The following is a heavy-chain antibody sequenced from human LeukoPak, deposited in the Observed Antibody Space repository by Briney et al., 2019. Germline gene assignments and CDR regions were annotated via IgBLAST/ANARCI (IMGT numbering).Heavy chain of an antibody. Sequence: GGPLRLSCAASGFTFSSSGMHWVRQAPGKGLEWVAFIRYDGVDTFYVDSVKGRFTISRDNSKNTLYLQMNSLRPEDTAVYYCAKDLGVWGQGTMVTVSS. J-gene: IGHJ3*01. CDR1: GFTFSSSG. V-gene: IGHV3-30*02. CDR2: IRYDGVDT. CDR3: AKDLGV.